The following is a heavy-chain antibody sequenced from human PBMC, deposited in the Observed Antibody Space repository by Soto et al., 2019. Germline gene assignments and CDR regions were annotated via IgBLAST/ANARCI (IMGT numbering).Heavy chain of an antibody. J-gene: IGHJ3*02. CDR1: GFTFRPYA. Sequence: PGGSLRLSCVGSGFTFRPYAMSWVLQAPGKGLEWVSGISSSGDSTYYADSVKGRFTISRDNSKNLLTLQMSSLRVDDTALYYCAKDPIGNYVGGFDMRVHGTMVTVSS. CDR2: ISSSGDST. D-gene: IGHD3-16*01. CDR3: AKDPIGNYVGGFDM. V-gene: IGHV3-23*01.